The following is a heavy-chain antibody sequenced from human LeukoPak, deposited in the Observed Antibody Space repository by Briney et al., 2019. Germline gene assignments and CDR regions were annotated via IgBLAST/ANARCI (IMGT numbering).Heavy chain of an antibody. J-gene: IGHJ4*02. CDR2: ISSTSSPI. CDR1: GFTISDYY. V-gene: IGHV3-11*01. Sequence: GGSLRLSCAASGFTISDYYMSWLRQPPGAGLEWVSYISSTSSPIYYADSAKGRFTISRDNAKNSLYLQMNSLRVEDTAVYYWARGYYTVGVDYWGQGTLATVSS. CDR3: ARGYYTVGVDY. D-gene: IGHD3-3*01.